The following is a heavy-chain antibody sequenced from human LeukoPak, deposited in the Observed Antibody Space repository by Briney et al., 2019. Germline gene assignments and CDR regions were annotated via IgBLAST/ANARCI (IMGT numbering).Heavy chain of an antibody. Sequence: ASVKVSCKASGYTFTGYYMHWVRQAPGQGLEWMGWINPNSGGTNYAQKFQGRVTMTRDTSISTAYMELSSLTSDDTGVYYCGVHWGSGYYFDLWGRGILVTVSS. V-gene: IGHV1-2*02. J-gene: IGHJ2*01. D-gene: IGHD7-27*01. CDR1: GYTFTGYY. CDR2: INPNSGGT. CDR3: GVHWGSGYYFDL.